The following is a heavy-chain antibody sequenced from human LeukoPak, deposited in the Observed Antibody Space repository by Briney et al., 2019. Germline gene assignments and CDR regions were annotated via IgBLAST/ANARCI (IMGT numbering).Heavy chain of an antibody. CDR3: ARDGGITMVRGVDY. J-gene: IGHJ4*02. V-gene: IGHV1-2*02. CDR1: GYTFTGYH. CDR2: INPNSGGT. Sequence: ASVKVSCKASGYTFTGYHMHWVRQAPGQGLEWMGWINPNSGGTNYAQKFQGRVTMTRDTSISTAYMELSRLRSDDTAVYYCARDGGITMVRGVDYWGQGTLVTVSS. D-gene: IGHD3-10*01.